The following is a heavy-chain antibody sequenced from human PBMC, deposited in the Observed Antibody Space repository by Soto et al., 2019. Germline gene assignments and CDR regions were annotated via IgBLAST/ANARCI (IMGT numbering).Heavy chain of an antibody. D-gene: IGHD2-8*02. J-gene: IGHJ1*01. CDR1: GESFSGYY. CDR2: INHSGST. Sequence: SETLSLTCAVYGESFSGYYLTWIRQPPGTGLEWIGEINHSGSTNYNPSLKSRVTISVDTSKNQFSLKLTSVTAVDTAVYYCSSGDLQGLIYCCGQGTLVIVSS. V-gene: IGHV4-34*01. CDR3: SSGDLQGLIYC.